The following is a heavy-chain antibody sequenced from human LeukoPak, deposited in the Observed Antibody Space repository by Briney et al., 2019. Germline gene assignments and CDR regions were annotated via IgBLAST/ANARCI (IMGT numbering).Heavy chain of an antibody. Sequence: GGSLRLSCVDSGFDSDGYGMSWVRQAPGKGLEWVSGINWDGGATSYADSVKGRFTISRDHAKNSLYLQMDSLTVEDTALYYCARDLSSSWFSLWYWGQGTPVTVSS. D-gene: IGHD6-13*01. CDR2: INWDGGAT. J-gene: IGHJ4*02. V-gene: IGHV3-20*04. CDR3: ARDLSSSWFSLWY. CDR1: GFDSDGYG.